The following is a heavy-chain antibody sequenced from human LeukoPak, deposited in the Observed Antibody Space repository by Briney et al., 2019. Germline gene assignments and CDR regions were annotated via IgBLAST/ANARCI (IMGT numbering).Heavy chain of an antibody. CDR1: GFTFSDYY. V-gene: IGHV3-74*01. Sequence: PGGSLRLSCAASGFTFSDYYMSWIRQAPGKGLVWVSRINTDGGSIRYADSVKGRFTISRDNAKNTLYLQMNSLRGEDTAVYYCAREWELLPWDWGQGTLVTVSS. J-gene: IGHJ4*02. D-gene: IGHD3-10*01. CDR3: AREWELLPWD. CDR2: INTDGGSI.